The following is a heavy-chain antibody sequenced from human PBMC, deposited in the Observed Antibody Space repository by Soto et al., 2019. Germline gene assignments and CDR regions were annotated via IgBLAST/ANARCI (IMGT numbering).Heavy chain of an antibody. V-gene: IGHV4-4*02. Sequence: SETLSLTCAVSGGSISSSNWWSWVRQPPGKGLEWIGEIYHSGSTNYNPSLKSRVTISVDKSKNQFSLKLSSVTAADTAVYYCARDRTDHYYGSGELDYWGQGTLVTVSS. J-gene: IGHJ4*02. D-gene: IGHD3-10*01. CDR1: GGSISSSNW. CDR2: IYHSGST. CDR3: ARDRTDHYYGSGELDY.